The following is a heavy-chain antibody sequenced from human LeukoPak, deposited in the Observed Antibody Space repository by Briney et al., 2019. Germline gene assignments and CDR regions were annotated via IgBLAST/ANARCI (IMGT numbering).Heavy chain of an antibody. Sequence: PGGSLRLSCAASGFTFDDYAMHWVRQAPGKGLEWVSLISGDGGSTYYADSVKGRFTISRDNSKNSLYLQMNSLRTEDTALYYCAKDKESVLQWFGETYGMDVWGQGTTVTVSS. CDR3: AKDKESVLQWFGETYGMDV. D-gene: IGHD3-10*01. J-gene: IGHJ6*02. CDR1: GFTFDDYA. V-gene: IGHV3-43*02. CDR2: ISGDGGST.